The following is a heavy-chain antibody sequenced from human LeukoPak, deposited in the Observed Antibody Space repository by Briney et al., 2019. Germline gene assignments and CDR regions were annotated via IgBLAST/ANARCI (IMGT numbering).Heavy chain of an antibody. J-gene: IGHJ6*03. CDR3: ARDPYSGNYGNYYYYYMDV. V-gene: IGHV3-21*06. D-gene: IGHD1-26*01. Sequence: PGGSLRLSCAASGFTFSTYNMNWVRHAPGKGLEWISSITSSSSYIYYADSVKGRFTISRDNAKNSLYLQMSSLSPDDTVVYFCARDPYSGNYGNYYYYYMDVWGKGTTVTISS. CDR1: GFTFSTYN. CDR2: ITSSSSYI.